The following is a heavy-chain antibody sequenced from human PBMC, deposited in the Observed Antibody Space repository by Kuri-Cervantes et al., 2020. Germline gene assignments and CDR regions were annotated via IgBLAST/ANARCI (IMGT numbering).Heavy chain of an antibody. J-gene: IGHJ4*02. D-gene: IGHD5-24*01. CDR2: ISSSSSYI. CDR3: AKAIEMATISDYFDY. CDR1: GFTFSSYA. Sequence: GESLKISCAASGFTFSSYAMSWVRQAPGKGLEWVSSISSSSSYIYYADSVKGRFTISRDNSRHSLYLQMNSLRTEDTALYYCAKAIEMATISDYFDYWGQGTLVTVSS. V-gene: IGHV3-21*04.